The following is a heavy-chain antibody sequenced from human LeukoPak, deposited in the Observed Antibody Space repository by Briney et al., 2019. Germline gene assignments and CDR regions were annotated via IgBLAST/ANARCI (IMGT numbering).Heavy chain of an antibody. CDR3: ARVSDDSGWNFDY. V-gene: IGHV1-3*01. J-gene: IGHJ4*02. CDR1: GFTFSSYG. CDR2: INAGNGNR. D-gene: IGHD6-19*01. Sequence: PGGSLRLSCAASGFTFSSYGMHWVRQAPGQRLEWMGWINAGNGNRKYSQKFQDRVTITREPSATTAYMELNSLTSEDTAVYYCARVSDDSGWNFDYWGQGTLVTVSS.